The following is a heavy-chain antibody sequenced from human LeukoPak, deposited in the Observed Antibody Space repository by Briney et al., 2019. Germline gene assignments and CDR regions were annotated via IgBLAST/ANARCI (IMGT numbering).Heavy chain of an antibody. Sequence: GGSLRLSCAASGFTLSSYSMNWVRQAPGKGLEWVSSISGSSSYIYYADSVKGRFTISRDNAKNTMYLQMSSLRAEDTAVYYCARGGASVFDIWGQGTMVTVSS. V-gene: IGHV3-21*01. CDR1: GFTLSSYS. CDR2: ISGSSSYI. J-gene: IGHJ3*02. CDR3: ARGGASVFDI. D-gene: IGHD4-17*01.